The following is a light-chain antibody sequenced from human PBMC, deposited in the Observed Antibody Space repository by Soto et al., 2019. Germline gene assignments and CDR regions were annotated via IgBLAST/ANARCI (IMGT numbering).Light chain of an antibody. J-gene: IGKJ4*01. CDR2: GAS. Sequence: EIVLTQSPATLSVSPGERATLSCRASQSVRINLAWYQQKPGQAPRLLIYGASTRATGVPDRFSGSGSGTDFTLTISRLEPEDSAVYYCQQYGSSPTFGGGTKVDI. CDR1: QSVRIN. V-gene: IGKV3-20*01. CDR3: QQYGSSPT.